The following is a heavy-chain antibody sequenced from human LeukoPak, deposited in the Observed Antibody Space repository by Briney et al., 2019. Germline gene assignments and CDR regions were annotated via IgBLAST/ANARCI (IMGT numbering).Heavy chain of an antibody. CDR1: GFTFSSYS. V-gene: IGHV3-48*01. CDR3: AKDLERRPYWYYYMDV. J-gene: IGHJ6*03. D-gene: IGHD1-1*01. Sequence: GGSLRLSCAASGFTFSSYSMSWVRQAPGKGLEWVSYISSSSSTIYYADSVKGRFTTSRDNAKNSLYLQMNSLRAEDTAVYYCAKDLERRPYWYYYMDVWGKGTTVTVSS. CDR2: ISSSSSTI.